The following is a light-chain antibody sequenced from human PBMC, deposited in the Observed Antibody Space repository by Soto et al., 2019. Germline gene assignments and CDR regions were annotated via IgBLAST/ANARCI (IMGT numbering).Light chain of an antibody. CDR1: QSLLHSNGYNY. J-gene: IGKJ3*01. Sequence: DIVMTQSPLSLPVTPGEPASISCRSSQSLLHSNGYNYLDWYLQKPGQSPQLLIYLGSNRASGVPDRFSGSGSGTDFTLKISRVEAEDVGVYYCMQALQTGVTFGPGTKMDIK. V-gene: IGKV2-28*01. CDR3: MQALQTGVT. CDR2: LGS.